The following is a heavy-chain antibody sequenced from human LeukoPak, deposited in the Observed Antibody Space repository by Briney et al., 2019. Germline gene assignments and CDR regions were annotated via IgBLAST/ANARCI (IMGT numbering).Heavy chain of an antibody. Sequence: LGGSLRLSCAASGFTFSSYEMNWVRQAPGKGLEWVSYISSIGSTIYYADSVKGRFTISRDNAKNSLYLQMNSLRAEDTAVYYCAREPLQYCSGGSCYSRGWFDPWGQGTLVTVSS. CDR3: AREPLQYCSGGSCYSRGWFDP. D-gene: IGHD2-15*01. CDR2: ISSIGSTI. V-gene: IGHV3-48*03. J-gene: IGHJ5*02. CDR1: GFTFSSYE.